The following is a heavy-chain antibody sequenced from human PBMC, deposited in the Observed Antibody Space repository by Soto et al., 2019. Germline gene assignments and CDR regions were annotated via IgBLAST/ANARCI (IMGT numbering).Heavy chain of an antibody. CDR3: ARDLTARYYGMDV. CDR1: GFTFSTYW. CDR2: IKPDGSER. Sequence: GGSLRLSCAASGFTFSTYWMTWVRQAPGKGLEWVANIKPDGSERYYVDSVKGRFTISRDNAKNSLYLQMNSLGADDTAIYYCARDLTARYYGMDVWGQGTTVTVSS. V-gene: IGHV3-7*04. J-gene: IGHJ6*02.